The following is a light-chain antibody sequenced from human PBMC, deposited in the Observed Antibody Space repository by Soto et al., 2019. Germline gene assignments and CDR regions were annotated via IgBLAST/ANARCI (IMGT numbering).Light chain of an antibody. V-gene: IGLV2-8*01. CDR1: SSDVGGHNH. J-gene: IGLJ2*01. CDR2: EVS. Sequence: QSALTQPPSASGSPGQSVTISCTGSSSDVGGHNHVSWYQQHPGKAPKLMIYEVSKRPSGVPGRFSGSKSVNTASLTVTGLQAEDEADYYCSSYAGNMNVIFGGGTQLTVL. CDR3: SSYAGNMNVI.